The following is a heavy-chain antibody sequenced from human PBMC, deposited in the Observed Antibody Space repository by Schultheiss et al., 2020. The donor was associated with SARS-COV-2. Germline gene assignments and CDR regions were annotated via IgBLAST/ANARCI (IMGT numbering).Heavy chain of an antibody. CDR2: IGGSGSTI. Sequence: GGSLRLSCAASGFTFSSYEMSWVRQAPGKGLEWVSYIGGSGSTIHYADSVKGRFTISRDNAKNSLYMQVNSLRAEDTAVYYCAKSPDILLGYYYGMDVWGQGTTVTVSS. D-gene: IGHD2-15*01. J-gene: IGHJ6*02. V-gene: IGHV3-48*03. CDR1: GFTFSSYE. CDR3: AKSPDILLGYYYGMDV.